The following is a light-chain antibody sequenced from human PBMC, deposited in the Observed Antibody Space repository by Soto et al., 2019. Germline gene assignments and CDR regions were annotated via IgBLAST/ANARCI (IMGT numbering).Light chain of an antibody. CDR3: QQYNGDPPWT. V-gene: IGKV1-5*03. CDR1: QIISTW. Sequence: DIQMTQSPSTLSASVGDRVTITCRASQIISTWLAWYQQKPGKAPKLLIYKASSLESGVPSRFSGSGSETEFTLTISSLQPDDFATYYCQQYNGDPPWTFGQGTKVEIK. J-gene: IGKJ1*01. CDR2: KAS.